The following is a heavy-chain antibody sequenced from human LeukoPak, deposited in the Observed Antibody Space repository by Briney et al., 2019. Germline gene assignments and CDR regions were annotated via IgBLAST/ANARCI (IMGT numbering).Heavy chain of an antibody. CDR1: GFTFSNYH. D-gene: IGHD1-1*01. Sequence: GGSLRLSCAVSGFTFSNYHMSWVRQAPGKGLEWISYIGISSGNTKYADSVKGRFTISGDNAKNSLYLQMNSLRVEDTAVYYCARDHNYAFDNWGQGTLVTVSS. J-gene: IGHJ4*02. CDR2: IGISSGNT. V-gene: IGHV3-11*06. CDR3: ARDHNYAFDN.